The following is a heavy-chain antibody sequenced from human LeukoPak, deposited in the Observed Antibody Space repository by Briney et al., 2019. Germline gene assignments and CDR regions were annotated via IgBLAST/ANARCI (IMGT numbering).Heavy chain of an antibody. CDR1: GYMFNKYG. Sequence: GGSLRLSCAASGYMFNKYGINWVRQAPGKGLEWVSAISDTGNTYHADSVKGRFTISRDSSKNTLFLPMNRLRPEDAAVYYCAKAPVTTCRGAFCYPFDYWGLGTLVTVSS. CDR3: AKAPVTTCRGAFCYPFDY. CDR2: ISDTGNT. D-gene: IGHD2-15*01. V-gene: IGHV3-23*01. J-gene: IGHJ4*02.